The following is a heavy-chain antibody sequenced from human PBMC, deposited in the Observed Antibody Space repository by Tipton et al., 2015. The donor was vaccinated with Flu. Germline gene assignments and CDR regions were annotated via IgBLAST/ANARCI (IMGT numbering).Heavy chain of an antibody. CDR1: GDSIRSSY. CDR2: IFHSGNT. D-gene: IGHD4-11*01. CDR3: ARRDYSNYVSEPKNWFDP. Sequence: TLSLTCTVSGDSIRSSYWSWIRQPPGKGLEWIGNIFHSGNTYHNPSLKSRVTISVDTSKNQFSLKLSSVTAADTAVYYCARRDYSNYVSEPKNWFDPWGQGALVTVSS. J-gene: IGHJ5*02. V-gene: IGHV4-59*08.